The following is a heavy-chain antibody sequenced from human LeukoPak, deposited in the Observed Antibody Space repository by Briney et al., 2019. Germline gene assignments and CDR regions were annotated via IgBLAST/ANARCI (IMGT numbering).Heavy chain of an antibody. CDR3: ARDSGVVTMVRGAYDY. V-gene: IGHV1-18*01. CDR2: ISAYNGNT. D-gene: IGHD3-10*01. CDR1: GGTFSSYA. J-gene: IGHJ4*02. Sequence: ASVKVSCKASGGTFSSYAISWVRQAPGQGLEWMGWISAYNGNTNYVQKLQGRVTMTTDTSTSTAYMELRSLRSDDTAVYYCARDSGVVTMVRGAYDYWGQGTLVTVSS.